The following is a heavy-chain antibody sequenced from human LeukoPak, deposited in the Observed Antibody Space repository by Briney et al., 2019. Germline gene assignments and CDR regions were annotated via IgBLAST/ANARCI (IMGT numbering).Heavy chain of an antibody. V-gene: IGHV4-30-2*01. CDR2: IYHSGST. CDR3: ASGYSYGYAGGLDY. J-gene: IGHJ4*02. Sequence: SQTLSLTCTVSGGSISSGGYYWSWIRQPPGKGLEWIGYIYHSGSTYYNPSLKSRVTISVDRSKNQFSLKLSSVTAADTAVYYCASGYSYGYAGGLDYWGQGTLVTVSS. CDR1: GGSISSGGYY. D-gene: IGHD5-18*01.